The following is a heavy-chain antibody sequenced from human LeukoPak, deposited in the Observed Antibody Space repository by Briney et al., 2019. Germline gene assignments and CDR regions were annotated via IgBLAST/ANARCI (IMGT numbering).Heavy chain of an antibody. CDR1: GFTFISNA. J-gene: IGHJ4*02. V-gene: IGHV3-23*01. CDR3: ARESYSSGWYGDY. Sequence: GGDLLLSCVASGFTFISNAMSWVRQAPGKGLEGVSIISVSGGSTYYADSVKGRFTISRDNAKNSLYLQMDSLRAEDTAVYHCARESYSSGWYGDYWGQGTLVTVSS. CDR2: ISVSGGST. D-gene: IGHD6-19*01.